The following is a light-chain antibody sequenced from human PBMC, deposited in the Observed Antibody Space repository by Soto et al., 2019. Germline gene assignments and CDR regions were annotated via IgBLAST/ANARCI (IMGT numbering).Light chain of an antibody. CDR1: SSNIGNYA. CDR2: YDD. CDR3: AAWDDRLKAVI. J-gene: IGLJ2*01. Sequence: QSVLTQPPSVSGAPRQRVTISCYGSSSNIGNYAVEWYQQLPGKAPKVLVYYDDLLPPGVSDRFSGSKSGTSASLAISGLQSEDEADYSCAAWDDRLKAVIFGGGTKLTVL. V-gene: IGLV1-36*01.